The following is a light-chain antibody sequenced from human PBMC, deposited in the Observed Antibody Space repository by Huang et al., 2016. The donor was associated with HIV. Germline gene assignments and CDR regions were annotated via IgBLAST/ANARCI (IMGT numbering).Light chain of an antibody. J-gene: IGKJ1*01. CDR1: QSVTTN. CDR3: QQYKNWPPWA. V-gene: IGKV3-15*01. CDR2: GAS. Sequence: EIVMTPSPATLSVSPGETASLSCRASQSVTTNLAWYQKKPGQAPRLLFYGASTRANDVPDRFSGSGSGTDFTLTISSLQSEDSATYYCQQYKNWPPWAFGQGTKVEI.